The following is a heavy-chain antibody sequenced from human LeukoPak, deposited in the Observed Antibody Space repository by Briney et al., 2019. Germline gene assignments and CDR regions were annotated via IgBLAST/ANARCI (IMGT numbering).Heavy chain of an antibody. CDR1: GFTFNIYA. CDR3: AKDRTQQPYGIFDY. D-gene: IGHD6-13*01. J-gene: IGHJ4*02. V-gene: IGHV3-23*01. CDR2: IGGSGDRT. Sequence: GGSLRLSCAASGFTFNIYAMTWVCQDPGKGLEWVSAIGGSGDRTYYADSVKGRFTISRDNSKNTLYLQMNSLRAEDTAVYYCAKDRTQQPYGIFDYWGQGTLVTVSS.